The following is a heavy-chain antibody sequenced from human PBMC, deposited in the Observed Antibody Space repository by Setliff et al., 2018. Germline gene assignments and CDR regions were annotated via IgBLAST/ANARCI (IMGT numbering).Heavy chain of an antibody. Sequence: SETLSLTCTVSGVSITSYNYFWGWIRQPPGKGLEWIGSVYYTGTTSYNPSLKSRLTMSLDTSKNQLSLRLTSVTAADTAIYYCARENGYCSGGACYFMFDYWGQGTLVTVSS. J-gene: IGHJ4*02. CDR1: GVSITSYNYF. V-gene: IGHV4-39*07. CDR3: ARENGYCSGGACYFMFDY. CDR2: VYYTGTT. D-gene: IGHD2-15*01.